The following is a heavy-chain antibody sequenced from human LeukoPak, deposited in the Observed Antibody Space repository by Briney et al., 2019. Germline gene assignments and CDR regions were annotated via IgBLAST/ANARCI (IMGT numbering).Heavy chain of an antibody. V-gene: IGHV4-31*03. CDR3: ARGATGSYYFGPVEFDY. CDR2: IYYSGST. Sequence: SETLSLTCTVSGGSISSGGYYWSWIRQHPGKGLEWIGYIYYSGSTYYNPSLKSRVTISVDTSKNQFSLKLSSVTAADTAVYYCARGATGSYYFGPVEFDYWGQGTLVTVSS. J-gene: IGHJ4*02. CDR1: GGSISSGGYY. D-gene: IGHD1-26*01.